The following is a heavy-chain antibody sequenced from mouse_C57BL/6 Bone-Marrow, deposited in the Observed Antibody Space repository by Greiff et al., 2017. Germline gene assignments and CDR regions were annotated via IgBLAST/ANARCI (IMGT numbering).Heavy chain of an antibody. V-gene: IGHV14-4*01. CDR3: SSFDGNYFDF. CDR1: GFNIKDDY. J-gene: IGHJ2*01. D-gene: IGHD2-3*01. CDR2: IDPEIGDT. Sequence: VQLQQSGAELVRPGASVKLSCTASGFNIKDDYIHWVKQRPEQGLEWIGSIDPEIGDTEYASKFQGKATITSDTPSNTAYLQLSSLTSKDTAVYYCSSFDGNYFDFWGQGTPLTVAS.